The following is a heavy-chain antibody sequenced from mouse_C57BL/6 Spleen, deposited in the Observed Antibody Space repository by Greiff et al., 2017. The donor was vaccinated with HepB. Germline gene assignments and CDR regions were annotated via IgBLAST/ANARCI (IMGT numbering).Heavy chain of an antibody. V-gene: IGHV1-69*01. CDR1: GYTFTSYW. CDR3: ARSLPPDY. CDR2: IDPSDSYT. Sequence: QVQLQQPGAELVMPGASVKLSCKASGYTFTSYWMHWVKQRPGQGLEWIGEIDPSDSYTNYNQKFKGKSTLTVDKSSSTAYMQLSSLTSEDSAVYYCARSLPPDYWGQGTTLTVSS. J-gene: IGHJ2*01.